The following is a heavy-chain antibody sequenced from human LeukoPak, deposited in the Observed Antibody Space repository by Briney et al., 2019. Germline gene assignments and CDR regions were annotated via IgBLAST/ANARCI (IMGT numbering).Heavy chain of an antibody. CDR2: INPSGGST. V-gene: IGHV1-46*01. D-gene: IGHD6-13*01. J-gene: IGHJ4*02. Sequence: ASVKVSCKASGYTFTSYYMYWVRQAHGQGLEWMGIINPSGGSTSYAQEFQGRVTMTRDTSTSTVYMELSSLRSEDTAVYYCARERTTGLAAAGSDWGQGTLVTVSS. CDR1: GYTFTSYY. CDR3: ARERTTGLAAAGSD.